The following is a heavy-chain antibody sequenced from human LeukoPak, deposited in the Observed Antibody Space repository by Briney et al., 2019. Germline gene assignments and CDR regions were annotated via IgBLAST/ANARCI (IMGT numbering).Heavy chain of an antibody. J-gene: IGHJ5*02. V-gene: IGHV4-31*03. Sequence: SQTLSLTCTVSGGSISSGGYYWSRVRQHPGKGLEWIGYIYYSGSTYYNPSLKSRVTISVDTSKNQFSLKLSSVTAADTAVYYCARAAAAAPTGTSWFDPWGQGTLVTVSS. CDR1: GGSISSGGYY. CDR3: ARAAAAAPTGTSWFDP. CDR2: IYYSGST. D-gene: IGHD6-13*01.